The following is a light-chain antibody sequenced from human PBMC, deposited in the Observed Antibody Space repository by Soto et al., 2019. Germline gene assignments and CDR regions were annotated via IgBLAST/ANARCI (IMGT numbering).Light chain of an antibody. J-gene: IGKJ5*01. CDR1: QSVSSY. CDR2: DAS. V-gene: IGKV3-11*01. CDR3: QHRSIWPVS. Sequence: EIVLTQSPATLSLSPGERATLSCWASQSVSSYLAWYQQKPGLAPRLLIYDASNRATGIPARFSGSGSGTDFTLTITSLEPEDFAVYYCQHRSIWPVSFGQGTRLEN.